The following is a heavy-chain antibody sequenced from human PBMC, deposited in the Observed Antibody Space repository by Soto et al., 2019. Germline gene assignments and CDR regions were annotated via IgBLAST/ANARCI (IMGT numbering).Heavy chain of an antibody. CDR2: MNPNSGNT. D-gene: IGHD3-16*01. J-gene: IGHJ4*02. CDR1: GYTFTSYD. Sequence: QVQLVQSGAEVKKPGASVKVSCKASGYTFTSYDINWVRQATGQGLEWMGWMNPNSGNTGYAQQFQGRVTMTRNTSISTAYIELSSLRSEDTAVYYCAIRLHLGECPSDYWRQGTLVTVS. V-gene: IGHV1-8*01. CDR3: AIRLHLGECPSDY.